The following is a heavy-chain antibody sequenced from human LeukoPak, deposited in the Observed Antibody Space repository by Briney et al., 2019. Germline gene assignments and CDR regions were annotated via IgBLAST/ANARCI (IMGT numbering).Heavy chain of an antibody. J-gene: IGHJ4*02. CDR2: ISIFSSTI. V-gene: IGHV3-48*04. Sequence: PGGALRLSCAASGFSFSNYDMNWVRQAPGKGLECVSSISIFSSTIYYADSVRGRFTISRDNDKNSLYLQMNSLRAEDTAVYYCARAVGYSGFSDYWGQGTLVTVSS. CDR1: GFSFSNYD. D-gene: IGHD5-12*01. CDR3: ARAVGYSGFSDY.